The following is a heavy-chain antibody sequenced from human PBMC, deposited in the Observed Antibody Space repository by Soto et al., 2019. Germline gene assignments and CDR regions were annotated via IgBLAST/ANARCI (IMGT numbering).Heavy chain of an antibody. Sequence: VQLVQSGAEVKKPGASVKVSCKTSGYTFGSYGISWVRQAPGQGLEWMGWTSPYNGHTNYAQKFQGRVTMTTDTSTTTAYMELRSLRYDDTAVYYCTRVGYYGSGTSDEWGQGTLVTVSS. J-gene: IGHJ4*02. CDR1: GYTFGSYG. CDR3: TRVGYYGSGTSDE. D-gene: IGHD3-10*01. CDR2: TSPYNGHT. V-gene: IGHV1-18*01.